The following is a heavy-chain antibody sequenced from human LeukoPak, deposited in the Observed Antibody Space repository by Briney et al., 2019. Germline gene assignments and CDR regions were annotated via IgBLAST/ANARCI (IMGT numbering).Heavy chain of an antibody. D-gene: IGHD6-13*01. Sequence: GESLKISCKGIGYSFSSYWIGWVRQVPGKGMVWMGVIYPGDSRTRYNPSFQGQVTISVDKSVSTAYLQWGSLKASDTAMYYCACRDLSSTWSYPWGQGTLVTVSP. V-gene: IGHV5-51*01. CDR3: ACRDLSSTWSYP. CDR1: GYSFSSYW. CDR2: IYPGDSRT. J-gene: IGHJ5*02.